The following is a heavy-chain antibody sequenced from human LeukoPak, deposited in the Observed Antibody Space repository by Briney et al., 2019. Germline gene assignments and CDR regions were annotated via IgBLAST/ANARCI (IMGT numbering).Heavy chain of an antibody. Sequence: GASVKVSCKASGGTFISYAINWVRQAPGQGLEWMGRIIPILGIANYAQKFQGRVTITADKSTSTAYMELSSLRSEDTAVYYCASAIFGVVTNYYDMDVWGQGTTVTVSS. J-gene: IGHJ6*02. D-gene: IGHD3-3*01. CDR1: GGTFISYA. CDR2: IIPILGIA. V-gene: IGHV1-69*04. CDR3: ASAIFGVVTNYYDMDV.